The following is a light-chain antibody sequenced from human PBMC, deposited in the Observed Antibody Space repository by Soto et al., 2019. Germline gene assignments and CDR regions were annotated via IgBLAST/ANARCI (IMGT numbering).Light chain of an antibody. J-gene: IGLJ2*01. CDR3: QTWGTVV. V-gene: IGLV4-69*01. CDR2: LNSDGSH. CDR1: SGHSSYA. Sequence: QSVLTQSPSASASLGASVKLTCTLSSGHSSYAIAWHQQQPEKGPRYLMKLNSDGSHSKGDGIPDRFSGSSSGAERYLTISSLRSEDEADYYCQTWGTVVFGGGTQLTVL.